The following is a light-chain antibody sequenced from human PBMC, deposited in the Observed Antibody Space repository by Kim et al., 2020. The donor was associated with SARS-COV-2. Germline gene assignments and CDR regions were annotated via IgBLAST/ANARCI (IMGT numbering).Light chain of an antibody. Sequence: GQSITISCTGTSSDVGSYNFVSWYQQYPGKAPKLMIYEVSKRPSGVSNRFSGSKSGNTASLTISGLQAEDEADYYCCSYAGSRNWVFGGGTKVTVL. CDR2: EVS. CDR3: CSYAGSRNWV. J-gene: IGLJ3*02. CDR1: SSDVGSYNF. V-gene: IGLV2-23*02.